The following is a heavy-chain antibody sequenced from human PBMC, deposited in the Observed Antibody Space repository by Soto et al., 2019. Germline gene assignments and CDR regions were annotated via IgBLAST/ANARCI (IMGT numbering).Heavy chain of an antibody. V-gene: IGHV1-69*13. D-gene: IGHD5-18*01. CDR3: ARHSQGVRGYSYGEGWFDP. J-gene: IGHJ5*02. CDR1: GGTFSSYA. CDR2: IIPIFGTA. Sequence: SVKGSCKASGGTFSSYAISWVRKDNGQGLDWMGGIIPIFGTANYAQKFQGRVTITADESTSTAYMELSSLRSEDTAVYYCARHSQGVRGYSYGEGWFDPWGQGTLXTVSS.